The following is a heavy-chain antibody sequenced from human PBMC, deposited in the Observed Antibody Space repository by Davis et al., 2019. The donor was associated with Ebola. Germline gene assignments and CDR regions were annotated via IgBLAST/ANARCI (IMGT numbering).Heavy chain of an antibody. V-gene: IGHV3-15*07. CDR3: PKELPSIEVGRNVMRGMDV. Sequence: AGSLRLSCTASGCTSSTVRMNGVPQAPGTGREWVGHVKSNSDGETAVYAAHVKGRFTISSDDPRETVYLQTNSLKPEDTAVYYCPKELPSIEVGRNVMRGMDVWGQGTTVTVSS. J-gene: IGHJ6*02. CDR1: GCTSSTVR. D-gene: IGHD2-15*01. CDR2: VKSNSDGETA.